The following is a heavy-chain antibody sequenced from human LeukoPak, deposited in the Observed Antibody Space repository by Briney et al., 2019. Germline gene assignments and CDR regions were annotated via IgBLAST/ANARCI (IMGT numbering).Heavy chain of an antibody. CDR3: ARIGGTVTHTVLRYFDWFPHYYYMDV. CDR1: GYTFTGYY. D-gene: IGHD3-9*01. J-gene: IGHJ6*03. CDR2: INPICGGA. Sequence: ASVKVSCKASGYTFTGYYMHWVRQAPGQGLEWMGWINPICGGANYAQKFQGRVTMTADTSTSTAYMELSSLRSEDTAVYYCARIGGTVTHTVLRYFDWFPHYYYMDVWGKGTTVTISS. V-gene: IGHV1-2*02.